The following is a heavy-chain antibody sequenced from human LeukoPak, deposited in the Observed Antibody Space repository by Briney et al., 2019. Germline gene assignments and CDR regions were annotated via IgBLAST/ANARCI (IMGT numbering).Heavy chain of an antibody. CDR1: GFTFSSYA. Sequence: PGGSLRFSCAASGFTFSSYAMSRVRQAPGKGLEWVSAISGSGGSTYYADSVKGRFTISRDNSKNTLYLQMNSLRAEDTAVYYCAKEREYCSSTSCYRYWFDPWGQGTLVTVSS. CDR2: ISGSGGST. V-gene: IGHV3-23*01. D-gene: IGHD2-2*01. CDR3: AKEREYCSSTSCYRYWFDP. J-gene: IGHJ5*02.